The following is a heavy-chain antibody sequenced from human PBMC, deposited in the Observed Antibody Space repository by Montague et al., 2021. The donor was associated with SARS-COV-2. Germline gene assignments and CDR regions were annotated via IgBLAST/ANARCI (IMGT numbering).Heavy chain of an antibody. CDR1: GGSISSSIYY. CDR3: ATEMRVYYVFDI. J-gene: IGHJ3*02. D-gene: IGHD2-21*01. CDR2: LYYTGST. V-gene: IGHV4-39*02. Sequence: SETLSLTCTVSGGSISSSIYYWGWIRQPPGKGLEWIGSLYYTGSTYYXXXLKSRVTISVDTSKNQFSLKVNSVTAADTAVYYCATEMRVYYVFDIWGQGTMVTVSS.